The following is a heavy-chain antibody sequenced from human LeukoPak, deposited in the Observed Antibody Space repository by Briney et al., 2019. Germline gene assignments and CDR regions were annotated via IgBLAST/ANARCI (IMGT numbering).Heavy chain of an antibody. V-gene: IGHV1-18*01. CDR3: ARDLDIYDLLTGGDY. CDR1: GYTFTSYA. D-gene: IGHD3-9*01. J-gene: IGHJ4*02. CDR2: ISADNDNT. Sequence: GDSVKVSCKASGYTFTSYAISWVRQAPGQGLEWMGWISADNDNTHYAQKLQGRVTMTTDTSTSTAYMELRSLRSDDTAVYYCARDLDIYDLLTGGDYWGQGTLVTVSS.